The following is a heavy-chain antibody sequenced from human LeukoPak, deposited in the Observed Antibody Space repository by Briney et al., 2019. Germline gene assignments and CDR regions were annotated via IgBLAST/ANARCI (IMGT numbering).Heavy chain of an antibody. Sequence: GGSLRLSCAASGFTLSSYNMNWVRQAPGKGLEWVSSIISSSNHIYYADSVKGRFTIPRDNAKNSLYLQMNSLRAEDTAVYYCARDGGYTGCFDYWGQGTLVTVSS. D-gene: IGHD2-15*01. CDR3: ARDGGYTGCFDY. V-gene: IGHV3-21*01. J-gene: IGHJ4*02. CDR1: GFTLSSYN. CDR2: IISSSNHI.